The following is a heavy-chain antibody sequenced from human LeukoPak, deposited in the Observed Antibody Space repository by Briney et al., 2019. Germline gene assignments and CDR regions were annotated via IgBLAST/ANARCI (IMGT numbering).Heavy chain of an antibody. CDR1: GFTFRSFA. CDR2: ISGSGSST. V-gene: IGHV3-23*01. D-gene: IGHD6-13*01. CDR3: AKFSGQQLVGYYFDY. Sequence: GGSLRLSCATSGFTFRSFAMSWVRQAPGKGLEWVSSISGSGSSTYYADSVKGRFTISRGNSKNTLYLQMNSLRAEDTAVYYCAKFSGQQLVGYYFDYWGQGTLVTVSS. J-gene: IGHJ4*02.